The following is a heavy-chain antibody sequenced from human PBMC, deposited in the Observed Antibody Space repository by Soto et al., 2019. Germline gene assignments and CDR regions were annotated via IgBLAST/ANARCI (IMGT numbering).Heavy chain of an antibody. V-gene: IGHV3-21*01. CDR3: APGGAAGTY. J-gene: IGHJ4*02. CDR2: ISSSSSYI. Sequence: EVQLVESGGGLVKPGGSLRLSCVASGFTFSSYSMNWVRQAPGKGLEWVSSISSSSSYIYYADSVEGRFTISRDTAKNSLYLQMNSLRAEDTAVYYCAPGGAAGTYWGQGTLVTVSS. CDR1: GFTFSSYS. D-gene: IGHD6-13*01.